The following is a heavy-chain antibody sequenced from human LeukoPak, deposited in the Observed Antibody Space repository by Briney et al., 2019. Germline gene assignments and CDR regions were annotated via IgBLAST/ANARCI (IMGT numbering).Heavy chain of an antibody. CDR1: GYTLTELS. D-gene: IGHD3-3*01. V-gene: IGHV1-24*01. CDR3: ATIRLRFLEWLPFDY. CDR2: FDPEDGET. J-gene: IGHJ4*02. Sequence: ASVKVSCKVSGYTLTELSMHWVRQAPGRGLEWMGGFDPEDGETIYAQKFQGRVTMTEDTSTDTAYMELSSLRSEDTAVYYCATIRLRFLEWLPFDYWGQGTLVTVSS.